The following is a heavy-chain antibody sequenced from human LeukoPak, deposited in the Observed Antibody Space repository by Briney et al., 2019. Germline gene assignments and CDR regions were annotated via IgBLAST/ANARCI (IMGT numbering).Heavy chain of an antibody. CDR2: ISTTCGTT. D-gene: IGHD4-23*01. CDR1: GLTFSSYG. J-gene: IGHJ4*02. Sequence: GGTLRLSCAASGLTFSSYGMSWVRQAPGRGLEGVSAISTTCGTTYYADSVRGRFTISRDNSKNTLCLQMNSLRAEDTAVYYCAKWDSGGNPPYWGQGTLVTVSS. CDR3: AKWDSGGNPPY. V-gene: IGHV3-23*01.